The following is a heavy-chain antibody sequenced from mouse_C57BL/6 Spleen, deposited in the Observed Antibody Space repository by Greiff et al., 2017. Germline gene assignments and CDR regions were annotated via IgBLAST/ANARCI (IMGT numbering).Heavy chain of an antibody. Sequence: VQLQQPGAELVRPGSSVKLSCKASGYTFTSYWMDWVKQRPGQGLEWIGNIYPSDSETHYNQKFKDKATLTVDKSSSTAYMQLSSLTSEDSAVXYCARYSSYDYAMDYWGQGTSVTVSS. CDR3: ARYSSYDYAMDY. D-gene: IGHD1-1*01. J-gene: IGHJ4*01. CDR2: IYPSDSET. CDR1: GYTFTSYW. V-gene: IGHV1-61*01.